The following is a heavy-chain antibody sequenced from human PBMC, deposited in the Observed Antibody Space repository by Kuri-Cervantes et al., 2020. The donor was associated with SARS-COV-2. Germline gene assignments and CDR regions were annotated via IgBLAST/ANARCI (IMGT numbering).Heavy chain of an antibody. Sequence: ASVKVSCKVSGYTLTELSMHWVRQAPGKGLEWMGGFDPEDGETIYAQKFLGRVTMTEDTSTDTAYMELSSLRSEDTAVYYCATAATGYSSSWYIVGYFQHWGQGTLVTVSS. CDR3: ATAATGYSSSWYIVGYFQH. D-gene: IGHD6-13*01. CDR2: FDPEDGET. J-gene: IGHJ1*01. CDR1: GYTLTELS. V-gene: IGHV1-24*01.